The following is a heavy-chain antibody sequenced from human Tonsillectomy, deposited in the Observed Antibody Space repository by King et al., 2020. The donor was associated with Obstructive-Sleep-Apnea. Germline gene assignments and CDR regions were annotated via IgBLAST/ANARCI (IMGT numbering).Heavy chain of an antibody. Sequence: QLVQSGAEVKKPGESLKISCKGSGFMFSIYCIGWVRQVPGKGLEWMGILYPGDSDTRYSPSFQGQVTISADKSINTAYLQWSSLKASDTAMYYCARREMSTTKGAFDIWGQGTMVTVSS. CDR3: ARREMSTTKGAFDI. CDR2: LYPGDSDT. J-gene: IGHJ3*02. CDR1: GFMFSIYC. D-gene: IGHD5-24*01. V-gene: IGHV5-51*01.